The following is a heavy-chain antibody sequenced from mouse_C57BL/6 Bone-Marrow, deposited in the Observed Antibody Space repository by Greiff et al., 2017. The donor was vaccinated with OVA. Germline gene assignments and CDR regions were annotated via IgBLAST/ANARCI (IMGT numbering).Heavy chain of an antibody. V-gene: IGHV5-2*01. Sequence: EVQLVESGGGLVQPGESLKLSCESNEYEFPSHDMSWVRKTPEQRLELVAAINSDGGSTYYPDTMERRSIISRDNTKKTLYLQMSSLRSEDTALYYRARSPFNWDPYYCDYWGQGTTLTVSS. CDR1: EYEFPSHD. D-gene: IGHD4-1*02. CDR2: INSDGGST. CDR3: ARSPFNWDPYYCDY. J-gene: IGHJ2*01.